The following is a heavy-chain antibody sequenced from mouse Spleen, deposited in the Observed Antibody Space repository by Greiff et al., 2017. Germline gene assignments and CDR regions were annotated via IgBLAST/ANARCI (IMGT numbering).Heavy chain of an antibody. J-gene: IGHJ2*01. D-gene: IGHD4-1*01. CDR3: AREGKLGPSFDY. Sequence: EVKLMESGPGLVKPSQSLSLTCSVTGYSITSGYYWNWIRQFPGNKLEWMGYISYDGSNNYNPSLKNRISITRDTSKNQFFLKLNSVTTEDTATYYCAREGKLGPSFDYWGQGTTLTVSS. V-gene: IGHV3-6*01. CDR2: ISYDGSN. CDR1: GYSITSGYY.